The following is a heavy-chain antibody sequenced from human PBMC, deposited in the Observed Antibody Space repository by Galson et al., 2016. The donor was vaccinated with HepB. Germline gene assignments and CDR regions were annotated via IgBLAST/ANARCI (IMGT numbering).Heavy chain of an antibody. CDR1: GFTFSSYA. CDR2: ISNSGGST. CDR3: AGGYYGLGSYYAY. D-gene: IGHD3-10*01. V-gene: IGHV3-23*01. J-gene: IGHJ4*02. Sequence: SLRLSCAASGFTFSSYAMRWVRQAPGKGLEWVSVISNSGGSTYYADSVKGRFTISRDNSKNTLYLQMNSRRAEDTAVYYCAGGYYGLGSYYAYWGQGTLVTVTS.